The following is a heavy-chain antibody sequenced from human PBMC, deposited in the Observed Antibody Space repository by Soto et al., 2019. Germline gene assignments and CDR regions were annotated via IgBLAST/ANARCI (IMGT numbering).Heavy chain of an antibody. Sequence: EVQLVESGGGLVQPGGSLRLSCAASGFTFSSYWMHWVRQAPGKGLVWVSRINSDGSSTSYADSVEGRFTISRDNAKNTLYLQMNSRRAEDTAVYYCARGHRAYYYYGMDVWGQGTTVTVSS. D-gene: IGHD3-16*02. J-gene: IGHJ6*02. CDR2: INSDGSST. V-gene: IGHV3-74*01. CDR1: GFTFSSYW. CDR3: ARGHRAYYYYGMDV.